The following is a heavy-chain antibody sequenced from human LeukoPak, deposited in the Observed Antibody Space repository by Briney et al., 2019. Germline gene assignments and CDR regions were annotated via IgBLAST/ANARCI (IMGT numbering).Heavy chain of an antibody. Sequence: GGSLRLSCAASGFTFSNYDMHWVRQAPGKGLEYVSAISNDGGRTYYANSVRGRFTISRGNSKNTLYLEMGSLRAEDMAVYYCARALRSGYYDYWGQGTLVTVSS. CDR3: ARALRSGYYDY. D-gene: IGHD3-22*01. V-gene: IGHV3-64*01. CDR2: ISNDGGRT. J-gene: IGHJ4*02. CDR1: GFTFSNYD.